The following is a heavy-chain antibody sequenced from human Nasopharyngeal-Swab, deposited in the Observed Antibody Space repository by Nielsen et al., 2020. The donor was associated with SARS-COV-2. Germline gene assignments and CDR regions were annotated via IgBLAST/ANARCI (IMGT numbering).Heavy chain of an antibody. CDR1: GFTFSPHG. J-gene: IGHJ3*02. V-gene: IGHV3-30*18. CDR2: ISYDGSNK. Sequence: LKISCAASGFTFSPHGMHWVRQAPGKGPEWVAVISYDGSNKYYADSVKGRFTISRDNSKNTLYLQMNSLRAEDTAVYYCAKNGGADIAVVPAAIVSPFDIWGQGTMVTVSS. CDR3: AKNGGADIAVVPAAIVSPFDI. D-gene: IGHD2-2*01.